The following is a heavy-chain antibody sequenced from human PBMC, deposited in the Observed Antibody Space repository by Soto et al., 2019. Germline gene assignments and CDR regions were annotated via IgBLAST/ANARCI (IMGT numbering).Heavy chain of an antibody. CDR1: GFTVSSKY. V-gene: IGHV3-53*05. J-gene: IGHJ4*02. CDR3: ARDFGSLGATIDY. Sequence: QPGGSLRLSCAASGFTVSSKYMNWVRQAPGKGLEWVSIIWSAGLTYYADSVKGRFTISRDNSKNTLYLQMNSLRAEDTAVYYCARDFGSLGATIDYWGQGTLVTVSS. CDR2: IWSAGLT. D-gene: IGHD1-26*01.